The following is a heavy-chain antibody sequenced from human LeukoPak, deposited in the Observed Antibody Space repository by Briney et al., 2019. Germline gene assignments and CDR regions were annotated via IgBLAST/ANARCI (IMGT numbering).Heavy chain of an antibody. CDR3: TGRAWVVGMFDH. J-gene: IGHJ4*02. CDR1: GFTFTDYW. D-gene: IGHD2-21*01. CDR2: IWYDDTNT. V-gene: IGHV3-30*02. Sequence: PGGSLRLSCTTSGFTFTDYWMTWVRQAPGKGPEWVAFIWYDDTNTHYAASVKGRFTISRDNSNNTLFLQMNSLRIEGTAVYYCTGRAWVVGMFDHWGQGSLVTVSS.